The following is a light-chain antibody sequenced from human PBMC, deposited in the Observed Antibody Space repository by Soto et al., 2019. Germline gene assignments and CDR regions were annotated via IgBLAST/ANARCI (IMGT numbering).Light chain of an antibody. Sequence: QSVLTQPPSVSGAPGQGVTISCTGSSSNIGTSYDVHWYQQFPGTAPRLLIYGNNNRPSGVPYRFSGSKSGTSASLAITGLQVEDEADYYCQSYDSSLSGVLFGGGTKLT. CDR1: SSNIGTSYD. CDR2: GNN. J-gene: IGLJ2*01. V-gene: IGLV1-40*01. CDR3: QSYDSSLSGVL.